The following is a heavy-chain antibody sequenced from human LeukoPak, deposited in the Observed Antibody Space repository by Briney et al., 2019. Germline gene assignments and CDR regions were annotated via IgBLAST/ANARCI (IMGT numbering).Heavy chain of an antibody. CDR3: ARERAGNFDY. CDR2: ISSSSSYI. CDR1: GFTFSSYS. J-gene: IGHJ4*02. D-gene: IGHD6-19*01. Sequence: GGSLRLSCAASGFTFSSYSMNWVRQAPGKGLEWVSSISSSSSYIYYADSVKGRFTISRGNAKNSLYLQMNSLRAEDTAVYYCARERAGNFDYWGQGTLVTVSS. V-gene: IGHV3-21*01.